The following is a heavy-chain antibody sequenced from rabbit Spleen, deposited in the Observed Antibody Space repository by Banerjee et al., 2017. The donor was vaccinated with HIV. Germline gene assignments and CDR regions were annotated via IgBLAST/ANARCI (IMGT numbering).Heavy chain of an antibody. D-gene: IGHD8-1*01. J-gene: IGHJ6*01. CDR3: ARDTGSSFSSYGMDL. CDR2: IGSKSGNT. V-gene: IGHV1S40*01. CDR1: GFSFSDRDV. Sequence: QSLEESGGDLVKPGASLTLTCTASGFSFSDRDVMCWVRQAPGKGLEWIGCIGSKSGNTWYANWAKGRFTIAKTSSTTVTLQMTSLTVADTATYFCARDTGSSFSSYGMDLWGPGTLVTVS.